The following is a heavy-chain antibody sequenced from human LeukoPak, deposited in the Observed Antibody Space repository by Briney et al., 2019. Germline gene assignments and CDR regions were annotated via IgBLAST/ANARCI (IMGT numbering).Heavy chain of an antibody. D-gene: IGHD2-2*02. CDR1: GGSISSSNW. CDR3: ARIYCSSTSCYSFDY. Sequence: SETLSLTCAVSGGSISSSNWWSWVRQPPGKGLEWIGEINHSGSTNYNPSLKSRVTISVDTSKNQFSLKLSSVTAADTAVYYCARIYCSSTSCYSFDYWGQGTLVTVSS. CDR2: INHSGST. V-gene: IGHV4-4*02. J-gene: IGHJ4*02.